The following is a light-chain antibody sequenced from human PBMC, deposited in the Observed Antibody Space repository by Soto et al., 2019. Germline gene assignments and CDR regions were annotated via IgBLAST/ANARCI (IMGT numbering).Light chain of an antibody. J-gene: IGKJ4*01. CDR2: GAS. Sequence: EIVMTQSPATLSLSPGERATLSCRASQSVSSYLAWYQHKPGQAPRLLIYGASSRATGIPDRFSGSGSGTDFTLTISRLEPEDFAVYYCQQYGSSPLTFGRGTKVDIK. V-gene: IGKV3-20*01. CDR1: QSVSSY. CDR3: QQYGSSPLT.